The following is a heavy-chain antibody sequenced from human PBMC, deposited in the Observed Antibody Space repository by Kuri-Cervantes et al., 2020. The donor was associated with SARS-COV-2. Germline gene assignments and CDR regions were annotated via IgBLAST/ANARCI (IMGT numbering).Heavy chain of an antibody. CDR3: ARSVAGQWLDHGQGDLYYYYYGMDV. Sequence: GESLKISCAASGFTFSSYAMHWVRQAPGKGLEWVAVISYDGSNKYYADSVKGRFTIFRDNSKNTLYLQMNSLRAEDTAVYYCARSVAGQWLDHGQGDLYYYYYGMDVWGQGTTVTVSS. J-gene: IGHJ6*02. CDR1: GFTFSSYA. D-gene: IGHD6-19*01. V-gene: IGHV3-30-3*01. CDR2: ISYDGSNK.